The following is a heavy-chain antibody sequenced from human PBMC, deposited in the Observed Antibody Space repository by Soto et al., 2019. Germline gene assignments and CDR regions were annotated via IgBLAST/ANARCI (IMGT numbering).Heavy chain of an antibody. CDR2: VGGNGAST. CDR1: GFTFSRFA. J-gene: IGHJ4*02. D-gene: IGHD2-21*02. Sequence: DVQLLESGGGLVQPGGSLRLSCAASGFTFSRFAMSWVRLAPGKGLEWVSGVGGNGASTYYADSVRGRFTISRDNSKNTLYLHMHGLRAEDTATYFCAKTSRFFGDHIDYFDSWGQGTLVTVSS. CDR3: AKTSRFFGDHIDYFDS. V-gene: IGHV3-23*01.